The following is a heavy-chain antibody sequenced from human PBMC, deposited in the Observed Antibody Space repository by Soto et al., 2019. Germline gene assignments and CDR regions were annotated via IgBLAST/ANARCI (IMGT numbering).Heavy chain of an antibody. CDR3: ASPSLPNLVVVVDGTGHHYGMDV. CDR1: GGTFSSYA. Sequence: SVKVSCKASGGTFSSYAISWVRQAPGQGLEWMGGIIPIFGTTNYAQKFQGRVALTADESTSTAYMELSSLRSEDTAVYYCASPSLPNLVVVVDGTGHHYGMDVWGQGTPVTVSS. V-gene: IGHV1-69*13. CDR2: IIPIFGTT. J-gene: IGHJ6*02. D-gene: IGHD2-15*01.